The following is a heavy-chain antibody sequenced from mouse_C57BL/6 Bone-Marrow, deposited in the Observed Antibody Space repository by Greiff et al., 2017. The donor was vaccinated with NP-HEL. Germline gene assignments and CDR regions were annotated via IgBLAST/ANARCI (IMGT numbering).Heavy chain of an antibody. D-gene: IGHD1-1*01. J-gene: IGHJ4*01. CDR2: ISDGGSYT. CDR3: ARDYSPRLYAMDY. Sequence: EVMLVESGGGLVKPGGSLKLSCAASGFTFSSYAMSWVRQTPEKRLEWVATISDGGSYTYYPDNVKGRFTISRDNAKNNLYLQMSHLKSEDTAMYYCARDYSPRLYAMDYWGQGTSVTVSS. CDR1: GFTFSSYA. V-gene: IGHV5-4*01.